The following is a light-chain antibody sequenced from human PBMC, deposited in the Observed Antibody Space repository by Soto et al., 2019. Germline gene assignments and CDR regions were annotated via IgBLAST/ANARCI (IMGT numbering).Light chain of an antibody. CDR3: LQDYNYPYT. V-gene: IGKV1-6*01. J-gene: IGKJ2*01. CDR1: QGIRND. CDR2: AAS. Sequence: AIQMTQSPSSLSASVGDRVTITCRASQGIRNDLGWYQQKPGKAPKLLIYAASSLQSGVPSRFSDSESGTDFTLTVSSLQPEEFATYYCLQDYNYPYTFGQGTKLEIK.